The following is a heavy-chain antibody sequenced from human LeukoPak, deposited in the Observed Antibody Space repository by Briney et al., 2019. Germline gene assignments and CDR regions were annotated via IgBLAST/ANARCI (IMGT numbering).Heavy chain of an antibody. Sequence: GGSPRLSCAASGFTFSSYWMHWVRQAPGKGLVWVSRIKSDGSSTRYADSVKGRFTISRDNAKNTLYLQMNSLRAEDSAVYYCARDPGKYGDLYYFDYWGQGTLVTVSS. J-gene: IGHJ4*02. CDR1: GFTFSSYW. CDR3: ARDPGKYGDLYYFDY. CDR2: IKSDGSST. D-gene: IGHD4-17*01. V-gene: IGHV3-74*01.